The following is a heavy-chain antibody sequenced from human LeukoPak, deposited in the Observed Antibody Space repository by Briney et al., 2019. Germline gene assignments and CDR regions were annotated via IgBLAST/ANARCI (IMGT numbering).Heavy chain of an antibody. J-gene: IGHJ2*01. Sequence: ASVKVSCKASGGTFSSYAISWVRQAPGQGLEWMGRIIPIFGTANYAQKFQGRVTITTDESTSTAYMEPSSLRSEDTAVYYCARDTVFRWYFDLWGRGTLVTVSS. CDR1: GGTFSSYA. CDR3: ARDTVFRWYFDL. CDR2: IIPIFGTA. D-gene: IGHD4-11*01. V-gene: IGHV1-69*05.